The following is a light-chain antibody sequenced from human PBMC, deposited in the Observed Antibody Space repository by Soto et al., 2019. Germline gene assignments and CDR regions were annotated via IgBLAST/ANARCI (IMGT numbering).Light chain of an antibody. V-gene: IGKV4-1*01. CDR3: QQYYSTLP. CDR1: QSVLYSSNNKNY. J-gene: IGKJ1*01. Sequence: DIVMTQSPDSLAVSLGERATINCKSSQSVLYSSNNKNYLAWYQQKPGQPPKLLIYWASTRESGVPDRFSGSGSGTDFTLTISSLQAEDVAVYYCQQYYSTLPFRQGTKVEIK. CDR2: WAS.